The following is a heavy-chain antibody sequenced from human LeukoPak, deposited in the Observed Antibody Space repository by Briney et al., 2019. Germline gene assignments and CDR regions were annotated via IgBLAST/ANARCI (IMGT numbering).Heavy chain of an antibody. Sequence: GGSLRLSCVASGFTFSSYGMHWVRQAPGKGLEWVAVIWYDGSNKYYADSVKGRFTISRDNSKNTLYLQMNSLRAEGTAVYYCARDFYYYDSSGSPDSWGQGTLVTVSS. CDR1: GFTFSSYG. D-gene: IGHD3-22*01. V-gene: IGHV3-33*01. CDR2: IWYDGSNK. J-gene: IGHJ4*02. CDR3: ARDFYYYDSSGSPDS.